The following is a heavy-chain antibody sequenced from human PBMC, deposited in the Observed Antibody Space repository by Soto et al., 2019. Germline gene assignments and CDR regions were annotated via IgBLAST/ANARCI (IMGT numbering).Heavy chain of an antibody. J-gene: IGHJ2*01. CDR2: ISWNSGSI. V-gene: IGHV3-9*01. D-gene: IGHD4-17*01. Sequence: PGGSLRLSCAASGFTFDDYAMHWVRQAPGKGLEWVSGISWNSGSIGYADSVKGRFTISRDNAKNSLYLQMNSLRAEDTALYYCAKANGDSPVYWYFDLWGRGTLVTVS. CDR3: AKANGDSPVYWYFDL. CDR1: GFTFDDYA.